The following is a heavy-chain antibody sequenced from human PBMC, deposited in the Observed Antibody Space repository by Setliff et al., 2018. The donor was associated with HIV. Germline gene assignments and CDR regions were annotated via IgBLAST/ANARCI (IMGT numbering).Heavy chain of an antibody. J-gene: IGHJ4*02. CDR1: GVSIPTGDYY. CDR3: AXGGXXXXXXPXXXXX. Sequence: SETLSLTCSVXGVSIPTGDYYWTWIRQPPGKGLEWIGSXXYTGSTYYSPSXXXRITISLDTSKNXXXXXLSSVTAAXXXXXXCAXGGXXXXXXPXXXXXWGLGTXXXVSS. V-gene: IGHV4-30-4*08. CDR2: XXYTGST.